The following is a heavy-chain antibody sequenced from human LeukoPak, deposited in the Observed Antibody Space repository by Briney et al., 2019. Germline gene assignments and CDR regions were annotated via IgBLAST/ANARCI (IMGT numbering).Heavy chain of an antibody. J-gene: IGHJ5*02. CDR3: TKSAYTSGWYEDLGWFGP. D-gene: IGHD6-19*01. V-gene: IGHV3-23*01. CDR2: ISGSGDST. CDR1: GFTFSTYA. Sequence: GGSLRLSCAASGFTFSTYAVNWVRQAPGKGLEWVSTISGSGDSTYYADSVKGRFTISRDNSKNTLYLQMNTLRAEDTAVYYCTKSAYTSGWYEDLGWFGPWGQGTLVTVSS.